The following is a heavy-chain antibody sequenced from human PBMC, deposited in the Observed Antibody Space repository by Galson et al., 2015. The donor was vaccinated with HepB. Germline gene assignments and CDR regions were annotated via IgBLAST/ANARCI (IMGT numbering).Heavy chain of an antibody. CDR2: IWYDGSNK. Sequence: SLRLSCAASGFTFSSYGMHWVRQAPGKGLEWVAVIWYDGSNKYYADSVKGRFTISRDNSKNTLYLQMNSLRAEDTAVYYCARDERPLPMVVAATPPDYWGQGTLVTVSS. CDR1: GFTFSSYG. V-gene: IGHV3-33*01. CDR3: ARDERPLPMVVAATPPDY. D-gene: IGHD2-15*01. J-gene: IGHJ4*02.